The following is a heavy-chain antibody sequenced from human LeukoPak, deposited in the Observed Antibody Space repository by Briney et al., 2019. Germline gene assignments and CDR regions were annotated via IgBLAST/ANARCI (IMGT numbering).Heavy chain of an antibody. CDR2: IYSGGST. V-gene: IGHV3-53*01. CDR3: ARSTVVTGRYYYYYMDV. J-gene: IGHJ6*03. CDR1: GFTVSSNY. D-gene: IGHD4-23*01. Sequence: PGGSLRLSCAASGFTVSSNYMSWVRQAPAKGLEWVSVIYSGGSTYYADSVKGRFTISRDNSKNTLYLQMNSLRAEDTAVYYCARSTVVTGRYYYYYMDVWGKGTTVTVS.